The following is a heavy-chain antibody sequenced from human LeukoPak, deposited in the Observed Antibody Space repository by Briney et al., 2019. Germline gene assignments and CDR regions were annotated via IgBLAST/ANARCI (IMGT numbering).Heavy chain of an antibody. D-gene: IGHD3-22*01. V-gene: IGHV1-69*13. Sequence: SVKVSCKGSGGTSSSHAISWLRQAPGQGLKWMGGIIPIFGTPSYAQEFQGRATITADESTSTASMELSSLRSEDTAVYYCARAHYDSSGYLFDYWGQGTLVTVSS. J-gene: IGHJ4*02. CDR1: GGTSSSHA. CDR2: IIPIFGTP. CDR3: ARAHYDSSGYLFDY.